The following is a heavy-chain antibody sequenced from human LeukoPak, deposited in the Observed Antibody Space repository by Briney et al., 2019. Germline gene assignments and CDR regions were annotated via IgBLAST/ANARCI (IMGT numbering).Heavy chain of an antibody. CDR1: GFSLSTSGVG. J-gene: IGHJ4*02. CDR3: AHTIKRVSFDS. CDR2: IYWNDDK. V-gene: IGHV2-5*01. D-gene: IGHD5-12*01. Sequence: SGPTLVNPPQTLTLTCTFSGFSLSTSGVGAGWIRQPPGKALEWLALIYWNDDKHYSPSLKSRLTIAKDTSKNQVVLTMTNMDPVDTATYYCAHTIKRVSFDSWGQGTLVTVSS.